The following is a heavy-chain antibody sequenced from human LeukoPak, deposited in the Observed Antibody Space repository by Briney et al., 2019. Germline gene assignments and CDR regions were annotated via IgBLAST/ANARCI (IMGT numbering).Heavy chain of an antibody. Sequence: GGSLRLSCAASGFPFSRDWMSWVRQAPGKGLEWVANIKNEGSENHYVYTGKGQITFSRENAKNSLYLQMNGLRAEDMAVYYCARLAAGSDYFDYLGRGTLVTVSS. CDR1: GFPFSRDW. CDR3: ARLAAGSDYFDY. D-gene: IGHD6-13*01. V-gene: IGHV3-7*04. J-gene: IGHJ4*02. CDR2: IKNEGSEN.